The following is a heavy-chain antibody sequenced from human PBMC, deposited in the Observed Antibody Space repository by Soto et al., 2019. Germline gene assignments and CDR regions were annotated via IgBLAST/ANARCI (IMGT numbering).Heavy chain of an antibody. D-gene: IGHD3-22*01. V-gene: IGHV3-23*01. CDR2: ISGGGGST. J-gene: IGHJ4*02. Sequence: GGSLRLSCTASGFTFSSYAMSWVRQAPGKGLEWVSAISGGGGSTYHADSVKGRFTISRDNSKNTLYLQMNSLRAEDTAVYYCAKVGRDYYYDSSGYLDYWGQGTLVTVSS. CDR3: AKVGRDYYYDSSGYLDY. CDR1: GFTFSSYA.